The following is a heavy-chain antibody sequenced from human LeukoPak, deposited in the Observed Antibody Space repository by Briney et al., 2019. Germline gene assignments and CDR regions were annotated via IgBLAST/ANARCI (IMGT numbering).Heavy chain of an antibody. CDR1: GGSTSSYY. D-gene: IGHD6-13*01. J-gene: IGHJ3*02. V-gene: IGHV4-59*01. CDR2: IYYSGST. Sequence: SETLSLTCTVSGGSTSSYYWSWIRQPPGKGLEWIGSIYYSGSTNYNPSLKSRVTISVDTSKNQFSLKLSSVTAADTAVYYCARDRASSSWYFDAFDIWGQGTMVTVSS. CDR3: ARDRASSSWYFDAFDI.